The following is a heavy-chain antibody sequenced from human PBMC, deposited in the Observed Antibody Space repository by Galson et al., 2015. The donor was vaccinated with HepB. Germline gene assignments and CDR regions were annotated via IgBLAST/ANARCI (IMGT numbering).Heavy chain of an antibody. V-gene: IGHV3-33*01. CDR3: ARGQAAAGAYSYYYYMDV. D-gene: IGHD6-13*01. CDR1: GFTFSSYG. CDR2: VWYDGSNK. Sequence: SLRLSCAASGFTFSSYGMHWVRQAPGKGLEWVAVVWYDGSNKCYADSVKGRFTISRDNSKNTLYLQMNSLRAEDTAVYYCARGQAAAGAYSYYYYMDVWGKTSAVTVSS. J-gene: IGHJ6*03.